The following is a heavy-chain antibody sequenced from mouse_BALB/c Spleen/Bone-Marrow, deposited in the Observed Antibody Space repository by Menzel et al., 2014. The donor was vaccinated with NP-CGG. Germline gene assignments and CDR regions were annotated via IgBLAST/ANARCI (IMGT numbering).Heavy chain of an antibody. D-gene: IGHD1-1*01. Sequence: QVQLQQSGAELVKPGASVKLSCKASGYTFTSYWMHWVKQRPGQGLEWIGEINPSNGRTNYNEKFKSKATLTVDKSSSTAYMQLSSLTSEDSAVYYCARWNYSGSLYWFDVWGAGTTVTVSS. J-gene: IGHJ1*01. CDR2: INPSNGRT. CDR3: ARWNYSGSLYWFDV. CDR1: GYTFTSYW. V-gene: IGHV1S81*02.